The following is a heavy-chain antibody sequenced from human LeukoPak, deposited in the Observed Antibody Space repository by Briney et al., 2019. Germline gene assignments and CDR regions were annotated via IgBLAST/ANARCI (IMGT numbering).Heavy chain of an antibody. CDR2: ISFDGRTK. J-gene: IGHJ4*02. CDR1: GFTFSSYG. V-gene: IGHV3-30*18. CDR3: AKDWHSVTIFDA. D-gene: IGHD4-17*01. Sequence: GGSLRLSCAASGFTFSSYGMHWVRQAPGKGLEWVAVISFDGRTKYYADSVKGRFTISRDNSNKTLFLQMSSLRAEDTALYYCAKDWHSVTIFDAGGQGSLVTVS.